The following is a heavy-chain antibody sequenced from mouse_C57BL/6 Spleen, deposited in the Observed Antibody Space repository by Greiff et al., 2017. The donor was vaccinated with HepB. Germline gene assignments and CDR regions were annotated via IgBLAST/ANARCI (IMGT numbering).Heavy chain of an antibody. CDR1: GYTFTSYG. V-gene: IGHV1-81*01. Sequence: QVQLQQSGAELARPGASVKLSCKASGYTFTSYGISWVKQRTGQGLEWIGEIYPRSGNTYYNEKFKGKATLTADKSSSTAYMELSSLTSEDSAVYFCARSGTTVVATYYYAMDYWGQGTSVTVSS. J-gene: IGHJ4*01. D-gene: IGHD1-1*01. CDR2: IYPRSGNT. CDR3: ARSGTTVVATYYYAMDY.